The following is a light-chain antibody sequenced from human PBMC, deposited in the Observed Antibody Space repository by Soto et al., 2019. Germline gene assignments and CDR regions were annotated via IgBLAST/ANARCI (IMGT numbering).Light chain of an antibody. Sequence: EIVLTQSPGTLSLSPGERATLSCRASQSVTSNYLAWYQEKPGQAPRLLIYDTFSRATGIPDRFSGSGSGTDFTLTISRLEPEDFAVYFCQQYDYLITFGQGTRLEIK. CDR1: QSVTSNY. V-gene: IGKV3-20*01. CDR3: QQYDYLIT. CDR2: DTF. J-gene: IGKJ5*01.